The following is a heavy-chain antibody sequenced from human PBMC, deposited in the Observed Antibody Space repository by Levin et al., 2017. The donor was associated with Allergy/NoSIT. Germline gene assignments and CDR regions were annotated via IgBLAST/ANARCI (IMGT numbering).Heavy chain of an antibody. D-gene: IGHD6-19*01. CDR2: ISYDGSNK. Sequence: GGSLRLSCAASGFTFSSYGMHWVRQAPGKGLEWVAVISYDGSNKYYADSVKGRFTISRDNSKNTLYLQMNSLRAEDTAVYYCAKDWDDIAVAGSGDAFDSWGQGTMVTVSS. J-gene: IGHJ3*02. CDR3: AKDWDDIAVAGSGDAFDS. CDR1: GFTFSSYG. V-gene: IGHV3-30*18.